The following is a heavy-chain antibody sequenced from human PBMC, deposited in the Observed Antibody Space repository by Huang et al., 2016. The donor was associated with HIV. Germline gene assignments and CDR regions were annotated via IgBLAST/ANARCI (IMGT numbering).Heavy chain of an antibody. Sequence: QVQLQESGPGLVKPSQTLSLTCTVSGGPVSSRNSYWTWIRQPPGKVLEWLGYIYYSVSTFYDPSLKSRLTIPPHTSKNQFSLHLASVTAADTAVYFCARAIPRDHYDIIGYFGFDYWGQGSLVTVSS. CDR2: IYYSVST. J-gene: IGHJ4*02. V-gene: IGHV4-30-4*08. CDR3: ARAIPRDHYDIIGYFGFDY. CDR1: GGPVSSRNSY. D-gene: IGHD3-22*01.